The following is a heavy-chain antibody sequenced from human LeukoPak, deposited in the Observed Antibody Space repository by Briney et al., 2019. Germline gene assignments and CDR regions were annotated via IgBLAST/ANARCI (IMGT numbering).Heavy chain of an antibody. V-gene: IGHV3-9*01. J-gene: IGHJ3*02. CDR2: ISWNSGSI. CDR1: GFTFDDYA. Sequence: GGSLRLSCAASGFTFDDYAMHWVRQAPGKGLEWVSGISWNSGSIGYADSVKGRFTISRDNAKNSLYLQMNSLRAEDTALYYCAKGRRGELLRDAFDIWGQGTMVTVSS. CDR3: AKGRRGELLRDAFDI. D-gene: IGHD1-26*01.